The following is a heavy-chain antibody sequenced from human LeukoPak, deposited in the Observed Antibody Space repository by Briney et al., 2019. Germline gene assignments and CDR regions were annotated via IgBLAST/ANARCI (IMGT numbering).Heavy chain of an antibody. J-gene: IGHJ2*01. V-gene: IGHV1-18*01. CDR1: GYTFTNHG. D-gene: IGHD6-13*01. CDR3: ARGPHCSSSTWYSSTCSYWYFDL. CDR2: IRTYNGST. Sequence: ASVKVSCKASGYTFTNHGISWVRQAPGQGLEWMGWIRTYNGSTEYAQNLQGRVTMTTDTSTSTAYMELRSLRSDDTAVYYCARGPHCSSSTWYSSTCSYWYFDLWGRGTLVTVSS.